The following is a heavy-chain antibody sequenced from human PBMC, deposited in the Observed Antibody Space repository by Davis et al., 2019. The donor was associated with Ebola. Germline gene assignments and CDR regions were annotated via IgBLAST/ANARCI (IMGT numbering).Heavy chain of an antibody. Sequence: GESLKISCAASGFSVSGYYMSWVRQAPGKGLEWVSAIIATGTRAYYADSVKGRFTVSRDNSQNTLYLQMTSLKAEDTAVYYCARDLAPENYWGQGTLVTVSS. J-gene: IGHJ4*02. D-gene: IGHD1-14*01. CDR3: ARDLAPENY. CDR1: GFSVSGYY. CDR2: IIATGTRA. V-gene: IGHV3-23*01.